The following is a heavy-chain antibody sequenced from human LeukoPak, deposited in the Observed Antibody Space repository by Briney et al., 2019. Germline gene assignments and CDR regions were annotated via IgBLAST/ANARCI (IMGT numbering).Heavy chain of an antibody. CDR3: ARHVVWFGELGGFWYFDY. D-gene: IGHD3-10*01. Sequence: SETLSLTCTVSGGSISSSSYYWGWIRQPPGKGLEWIGSIYYSGSTYYNPSLKSRVTISVDTSKNQFSLKLSSVTAADTAVYYCARHVVWFGELGGFWYFDYWGQGTLVTVSS. CDR1: GGSISSSSYY. CDR2: IYYSGST. J-gene: IGHJ4*02. V-gene: IGHV4-39*01.